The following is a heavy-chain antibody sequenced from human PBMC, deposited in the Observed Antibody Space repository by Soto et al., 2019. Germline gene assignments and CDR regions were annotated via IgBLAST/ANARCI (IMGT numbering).Heavy chain of an antibody. CDR2: IWYDGTNK. D-gene: IGHD6-13*01. CDR1: GYNLSSDG. J-gene: IGHJ3*02. Sequence: SLRLSCAASGYNLSSDGMHWVRQDPGEGLEWVAVIWYDGTNKYYVDSVKGRFTISKDNSKNTLYLQMNSLRAEDTAIYYCARYIGDQTSRWTEVFAIWGKGTMLTVS. CDR3: ARYIGDQTSRWTEVFAI. V-gene: IGHV3-33*01.